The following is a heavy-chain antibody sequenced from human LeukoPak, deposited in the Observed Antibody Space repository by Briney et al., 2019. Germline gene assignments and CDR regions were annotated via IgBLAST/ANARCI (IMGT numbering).Heavy chain of an antibody. CDR3: VRRDTGWNYFDY. J-gene: IGHJ4*02. D-gene: IGHD6-19*01. CDR1: GGSINSHY. Sequence: SETLSLTCAVSGGSINSHYWGWIRQPPGKGLQWIGDIYSTGKNNYNPSLKSRVTISLDTSKSHLTLNLTSVLAADTAIYYCVRRDTGWNYFDYWGQGILVTVSS. CDR2: IYSTGKN. V-gene: IGHV4-4*08.